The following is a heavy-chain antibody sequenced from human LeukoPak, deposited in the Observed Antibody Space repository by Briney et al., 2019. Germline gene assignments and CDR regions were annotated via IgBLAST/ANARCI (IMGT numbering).Heavy chain of an antibody. J-gene: IGHJ4*02. CDR1: GDSMSSGTYY. CDR3: AGFCASSTCYNGGTNFAF. Sequence: SETLSLTCTVSGDSMSSGTYYWSWIRQPAGKRLEYLGRIFSSGNSNYNPSPKSRVTMSMDTSKSQFSLNLSSVTAADSAVYYCAGFCASSTCYNGGTNFAFWGQGALVAVSS. CDR2: IFSSGNS. V-gene: IGHV4-61*02. D-gene: IGHD2-2*01.